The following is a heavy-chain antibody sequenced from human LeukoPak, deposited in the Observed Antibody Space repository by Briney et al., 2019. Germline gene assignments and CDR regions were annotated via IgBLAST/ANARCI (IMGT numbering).Heavy chain of an antibody. Sequence: PSETLSLTCTVSGGSISSYYWSWIRQPPGKGLEWIGYIYYSGSTNYNPSLKSRVTLSVDTSKNQFSLKLSSVTAADTAVYYCVRGGDGYNTDYWGQGTLVTVSS. CDR1: GGSISSYY. CDR3: VRGGDGYNTDY. D-gene: IGHD5-24*01. V-gene: IGHV4-59*01. J-gene: IGHJ4*02. CDR2: IYYSGST.